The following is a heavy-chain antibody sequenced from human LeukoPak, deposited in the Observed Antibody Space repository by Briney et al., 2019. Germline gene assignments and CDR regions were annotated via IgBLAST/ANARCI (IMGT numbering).Heavy chain of an antibody. D-gene: IGHD3-3*01. Sequence: PSETLSLTCTVSGGSISSYYWSWIRQPPGKGLEWIGYIYYSGSTNYNPSLKSRVTISVDTSKNQFSLKLSSVTAADTAVYYCARSAPPYYDFWSGYYKRTPFDIRGQGTMVTVSS. CDR2: IYYSGST. CDR3: ARSAPPYYDFWSGYYKRTPFDI. V-gene: IGHV4-59*08. CDR1: GGSISSYY. J-gene: IGHJ3*02.